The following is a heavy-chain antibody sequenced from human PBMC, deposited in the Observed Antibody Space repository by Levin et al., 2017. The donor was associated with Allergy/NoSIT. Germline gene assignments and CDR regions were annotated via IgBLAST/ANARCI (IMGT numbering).Heavy chain of an antibody. V-gene: IGHV3-30*04. CDR3: ASLQYSSSFEGFDP. D-gene: IGHD6-13*01. Sequence: GGSLRLSCAASGFTFSSYAMHWVRQAPGKGLEWVAVISYDGSNKYYADSVKGRFTISRDNSKNTLYLQMNSLRAEDTAVYYCASLQYSSSFEGFDPWGQGTLVTVSS. J-gene: IGHJ5*02. CDR1: GFTFSSYA. CDR2: ISYDGSNK.